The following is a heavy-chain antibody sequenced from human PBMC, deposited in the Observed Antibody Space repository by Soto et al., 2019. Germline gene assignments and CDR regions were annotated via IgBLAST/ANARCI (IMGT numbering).Heavy chain of an antibody. CDR3: ASGSAMGADH. CDR2: IIPLFGTG. Sequence: VKVSCKASGVTSSTHTITWVRQAPGQGLEWMGGIIPLFGTGHKAQKFQGRITIIADKSTSTAYMELSSLRSEDTAVYFCASGSAMGADHWGQGTLVTVSS. CDR1: GVTSSTHT. V-gene: IGHV1-69*06. J-gene: IGHJ5*02. D-gene: IGHD5-18*01.